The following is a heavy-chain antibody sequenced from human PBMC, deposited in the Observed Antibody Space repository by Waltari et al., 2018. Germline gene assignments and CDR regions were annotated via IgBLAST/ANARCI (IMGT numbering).Heavy chain of an antibody. Sequence: QLQLQESGPGLVKPSETLSLTCTVSGGSISSSSYYWGWIRQPPGKGLEWLGSIYYSGSTYSNPSLKSRVTISVDTSRNQFSLKLSSVTAAVTAVYYCARSDIVVVPAAAAFDYWGQGTLVTVSS. CDR2: IYYSGST. CDR3: ARSDIVVVPAAAAFDY. J-gene: IGHJ4*02. CDR1: GGSISSSSYY. D-gene: IGHD2-2*01. V-gene: IGHV4-39*01.